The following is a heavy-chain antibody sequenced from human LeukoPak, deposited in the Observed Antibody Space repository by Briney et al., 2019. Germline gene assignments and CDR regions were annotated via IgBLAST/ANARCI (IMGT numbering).Heavy chain of an antibody. D-gene: IGHD2-2*02. J-gene: IGHJ3*02. Sequence: GGSLRLSCAASGFTFSSYSMNWVRQAPGKGLEWVSSISSSSSYIYYADSVKGRFTISRDNAKNSLYLQMNSLRAEDTAVYYCARDPGYCSSTSCYRGAFDIWGQGTVVTVSS. CDR2: ISSSSSYI. V-gene: IGHV3-21*01. CDR3: ARDPGYCSSTSCYRGAFDI. CDR1: GFTFSSYS.